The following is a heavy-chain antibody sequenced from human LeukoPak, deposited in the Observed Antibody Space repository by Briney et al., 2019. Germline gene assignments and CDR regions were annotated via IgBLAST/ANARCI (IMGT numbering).Heavy chain of an antibody. CDR2: ISPSNGNT. V-gene: IGHV1-18*04. CDR3: ARYPLSYTSNWHYFLDY. D-gene: IGHD1-7*01. Sequence: ASVKVSCTASGYTFTNYGITWVRQAPGQGLEWMGWISPSNGNTNYAQKIQGRVTMTSDTSTSTGYMDLRSLTPDDTAVYYCARYPLSYTSNWHYFLDYWGRGTLLTVSS. CDR1: GYTFTNYG. J-gene: IGHJ4*02.